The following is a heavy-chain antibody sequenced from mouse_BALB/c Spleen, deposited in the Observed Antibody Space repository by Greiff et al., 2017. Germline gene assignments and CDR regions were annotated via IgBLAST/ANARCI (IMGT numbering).Heavy chain of an antibody. CDR2: IYPGSGST. J-gene: IGHJ3*01. Sequence: VKQRPGQGLEWIGNIYPGSGSTNYDEKFKSKATLTVDTSSSTAYMQLSSLTSEDSAVYYCTRSDYDYAWFAYWGQGTLVTVSA. CDR3: TRSDYDYAWFAY. V-gene: IGHV1-55*01. D-gene: IGHD2-4*01.